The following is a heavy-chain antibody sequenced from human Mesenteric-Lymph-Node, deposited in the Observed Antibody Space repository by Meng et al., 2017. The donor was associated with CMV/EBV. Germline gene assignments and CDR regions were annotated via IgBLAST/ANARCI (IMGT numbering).Heavy chain of an antibody. V-gene: IGHV1-2*02. D-gene: IGHD6-13*01. CDR2: INPDIGGT. CDR3: ARRGIAGVGPDFDY. CDR1: GYTCTAYY. Sequence: KASGYTCTAYYMHWMRQAPGQGLEWMGWINPDIGGTNYAQKFQGRVTMTRDTSISTAYMELSRLTSDDTAVYYCARRGIAGVGPDFDYWGQGALVTVSS. J-gene: IGHJ4*02.